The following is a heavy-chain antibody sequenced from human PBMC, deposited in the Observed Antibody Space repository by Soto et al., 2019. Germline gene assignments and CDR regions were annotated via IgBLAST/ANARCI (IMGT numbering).Heavy chain of an antibody. CDR2: IYATGTT. CDR3: VRDGTKTLRDWFDP. CDR1: VASISGFY. Sequence: SEPLSLRCTVSVASISGFYWSWIRNSAGRGLEWIGRIYATGTTDYNPSLKSRVMMSVDTSKKQFSLKLRSVTAADTAVYYCVRDGTKTLRDWFDPWGQGISVNVS. D-gene: IGHD1-1*01. V-gene: IGHV4-4*07. J-gene: IGHJ5*02.